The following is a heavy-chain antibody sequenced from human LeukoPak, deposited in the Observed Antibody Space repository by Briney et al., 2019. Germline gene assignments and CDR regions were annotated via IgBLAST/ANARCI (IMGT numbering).Heavy chain of an antibody. Sequence: GGSLRLSCAASGFTFSSYAMSWVRQAPGKGLEWFSAISGSGGSTYYADSVKGRFTISRDNSKNTLYPQMNSLRAEDTAVYYCAKKEGGGSGAYYFDYWGQGTLVTVSS. V-gene: IGHV3-23*01. CDR3: AKKEGGGSGAYYFDY. CDR1: GFTFSSYA. D-gene: IGHD3-10*01. CDR2: ISGSGGST. J-gene: IGHJ4*02.